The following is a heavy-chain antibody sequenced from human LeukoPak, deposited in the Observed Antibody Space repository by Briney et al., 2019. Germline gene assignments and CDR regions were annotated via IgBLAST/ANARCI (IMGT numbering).Heavy chain of an antibody. CDR1: GVSISGTNYY. V-gene: IGHV4-39*01. D-gene: IGHD3-16*01. CDR3: ARGETKAAPFDY. Sequence: PSETLSLTCDVSGVSISGTNYYWGWIRQPPGKGLEWIGSIYYSGSTYYNPSLKSRVTISVDTSKNQFSLKLSSVTAADTAVYYCARGETKAAPFDYWGQGTLVTVSS. J-gene: IGHJ4*02. CDR2: IYYSGST.